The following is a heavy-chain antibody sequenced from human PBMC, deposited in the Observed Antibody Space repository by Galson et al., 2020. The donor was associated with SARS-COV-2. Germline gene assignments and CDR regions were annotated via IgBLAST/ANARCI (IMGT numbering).Heavy chain of an antibody. Sequence: GESLKISCAASGFTFTTYAMSWVRQAPGKGLEWVSTISDSGGRTYNADSVKGRFTISRDNSKNTLYLQMNSLRAEDTAVYYCAKYYYGSRGYSRYAFDIWGQGTMVTVSS. J-gene: IGHJ3*02. CDR3: AKYYYGSRGYSRYAFDI. CDR2: ISDSGGRT. V-gene: IGHV3-23*01. D-gene: IGHD3-22*01. CDR1: GFTFTTYA.